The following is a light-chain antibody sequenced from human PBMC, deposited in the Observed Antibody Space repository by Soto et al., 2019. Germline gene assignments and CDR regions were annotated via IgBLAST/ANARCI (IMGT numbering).Light chain of an antibody. V-gene: IGLV2-14*03. CDR1: SSDVGGYNY. Sequence: QPRLGTGSRGRWVPIPYTRTSSDVGGYNYVSWYQHHPGKAPKLIIYDVTNRPSGVSNPFSGSKSGNTASLTISGLQPEDEADYYCSSYTTSNTRQIVFGTGTKVTVL. J-gene: IGLJ1*01. CDR3: SSYTTSNTRQIV. CDR2: DVT.